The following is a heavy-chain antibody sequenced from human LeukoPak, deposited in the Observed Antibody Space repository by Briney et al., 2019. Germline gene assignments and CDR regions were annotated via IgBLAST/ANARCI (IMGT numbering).Heavy chain of an antibody. D-gene: IGHD3-10*01. V-gene: IGHV3-48*04. Sequence: GGSLRLSCAASGFTFSSYAMSWVRQAPGKGLEWVSYISSSGSTIYYADSVKGRFTISRDNAKNSLYLQMNSLRAEDTAVYYCARVPRSSGSYGYWGQGTLVTVSS. CDR1: GFTFSSYA. CDR3: ARVPRSSGSYGY. J-gene: IGHJ4*02. CDR2: ISSSGSTI.